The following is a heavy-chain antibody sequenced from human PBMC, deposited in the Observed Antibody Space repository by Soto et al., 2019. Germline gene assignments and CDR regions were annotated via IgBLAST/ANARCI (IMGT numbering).Heavy chain of an antibody. Sequence: GGSLRLSCAASGFTFSSHAMSWVRQAPGKGLEWVSAISGSGGSTYYADSVKGRFTISRDNSKNTLYLQMNSLRAEDTAVYYCAKDDYGGNSGAEWFDPWGQGTLVTVSS. CDR3: AKDDYGGNSGAEWFDP. V-gene: IGHV3-23*01. CDR1: GFTFSSHA. D-gene: IGHD4-17*01. CDR2: ISGSGGST. J-gene: IGHJ5*02.